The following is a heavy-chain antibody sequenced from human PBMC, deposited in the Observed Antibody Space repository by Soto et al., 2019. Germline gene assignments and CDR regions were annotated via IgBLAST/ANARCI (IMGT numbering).Heavy chain of an antibody. CDR3: ARHGLGDIVVVPAAPRPSDDPLDV. CDR1: GRSISSYY. V-gene: IGHV4-59*08. Sequence: PSETLSLTCTVSGRSISSYYWSWIRQPPGKGLEWIGYIYYSGSTNYNPSLKSRVTISVDTSKNQFSLKLSSVTAADTAVYYCARHGLGDIVVVPAAPRPSDDPLDVWGKGTTVTVSS. CDR2: IYYSGST. D-gene: IGHD2-2*01. J-gene: IGHJ6*04.